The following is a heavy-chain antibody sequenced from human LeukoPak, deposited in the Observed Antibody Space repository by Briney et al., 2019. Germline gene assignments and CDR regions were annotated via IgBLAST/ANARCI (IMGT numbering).Heavy chain of an antibody. CDR3: ARRGRSGYNYGALDY. J-gene: IGHJ4*02. V-gene: IGHV4-39*01. CDR1: GASISSSTNY. D-gene: IGHD5-18*01. CDR2: IYYSGST. Sequence: SETLSLTCTVSGASISSSTNYWGWLRQSPGKGLEWIGNIYYSGSTYYNPSLKSRVTISVDTSKNQFSLKLSSVTAADTAVYYCARRGRSGYNYGALDYWGQGTLVTVSS.